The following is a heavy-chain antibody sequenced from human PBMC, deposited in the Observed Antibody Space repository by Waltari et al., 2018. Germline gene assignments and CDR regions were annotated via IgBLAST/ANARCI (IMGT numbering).Heavy chain of an antibody. J-gene: IGHJ3*01. V-gene: IGHV1-2*02. CDR2: MGWVNPTETAT. CDR3: ARDWSHKAFDL. D-gene: IGHD3-3*01. Sequence: QVQLVQSGAEVKNPGASVRVSCKASGDAFSGYYVHWVRQAPGQGLEWMGWMGWVNPTETATGYAQKFQGRVTMTRDMSITTAYIELSNLRFDDTAKYYCARDWSHKAFDLWGQGTMVTVFS. CDR1: GDAFSGYY.